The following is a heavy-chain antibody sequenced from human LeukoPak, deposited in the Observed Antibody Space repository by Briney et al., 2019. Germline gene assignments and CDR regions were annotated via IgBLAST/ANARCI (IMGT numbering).Heavy chain of an antibody. V-gene: IGHV4-39*01. CDR1: GGSISSSSYY. CDR3: ARHRVLIRVFDI. D-gene: IGHD2-8*02. CDR2: IYYSGST. J-gene: IGHJ3*02. Sequence: SETLSLTCTVSGGSISSSSYYWGWIRQPPGKGLEWIGSIYYSGSTYYNPSLKSRVTISVDTSKNQFSLKLIGVTAADTAVYDCARHRVLIRVFDIWGQGTMVTVCS.